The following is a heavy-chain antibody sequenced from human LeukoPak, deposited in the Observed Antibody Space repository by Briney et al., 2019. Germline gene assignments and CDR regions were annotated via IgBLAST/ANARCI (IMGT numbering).Heavy chain of an antibody. Sequence: GGSLRLSCAASGFTFSDYYMSWIRQAPGKGLEWVSYISSSGSTIYYADSVKGRFTISRDNARNSLYLQMTSLRAEDTAVYYCARVGYSGYDFLPGFYYYYMDVWGKGTTVTISS. V-gene: IGHV3-11*04. CDR1: GFTFSDYY. J-gene: IGHJ6*03. D-gene: IGHD5-12*01. CDR3: ARVGYSGYDFLPGFYYYYMDV. CDR2: ISSSGSTI.